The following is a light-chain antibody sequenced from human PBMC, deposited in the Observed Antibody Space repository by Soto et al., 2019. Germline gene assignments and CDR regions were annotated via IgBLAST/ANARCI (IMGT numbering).Light chain of an antibody. CDR2: RNN. CDR3: AAWDDRLSGGG. V-gene: IGLV1-47*01. J-gene: IGLJ1*01. CDR1: SSNIGSNY. Sequence: QSVLTQPPSASGTPGQRVTISCSGSSSNIGSNYVYWYQQLPGTAPKLLIYRNNPRPSGVPDRFSCSKSGTSASLAISWLRSEDEADYYCAAWDDRLSGGGFGTGTKVTVL.